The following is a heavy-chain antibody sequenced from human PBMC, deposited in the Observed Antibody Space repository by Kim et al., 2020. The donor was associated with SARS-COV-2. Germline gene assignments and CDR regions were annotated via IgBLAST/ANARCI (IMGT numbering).Heavy chain of an antibody. Sequence: ADSVKGRLTISRDNAKNSLFLQMNGLRAEDTAVYYCAREYSGYDFAAFDVWGQGTKVTVSS. J-gene: IGHJ3*01. CDR3: AREYSGYDFAAFDV. D-gene: IGHD5-12*01. V-gene: IGHV3-48*03.